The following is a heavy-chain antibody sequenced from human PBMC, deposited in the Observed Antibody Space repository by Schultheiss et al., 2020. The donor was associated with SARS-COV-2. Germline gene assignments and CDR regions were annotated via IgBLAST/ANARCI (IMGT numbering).Heavy chain of an antibody. J-gene: IGHJ5*02. V-gene: IGHV3-23*01. Sequence: GESLKISCAASGFTFDDYAMHWVRQAPGKGLEWVPAISGSGGSTYYADSVKGRFTISRDNAKNSLYLQMNSLRAEDTAVYYCARGGGGSYHWGQGTLVTVSS. CDR1: GFTFDDYA. CDR3: ARGGGGSYH. CDR2: ISGSGGST. D-gene: IGHD1-26*01.